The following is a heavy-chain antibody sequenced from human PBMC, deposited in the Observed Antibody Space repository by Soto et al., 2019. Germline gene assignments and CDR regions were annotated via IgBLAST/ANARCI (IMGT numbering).Heavy chain of an antibody. CDR2: IIPMLPVT. CDR1: GGTFNTYT. J-gene: IGHJ3*01. D-gene: IGHD2-2*01. Sequence: QVHLIQSGAEVKKPGSSVKVSCKAAGGTFNTYTLFWVRQAPGHGLEWMGRIIPMLPVTNSAQKFQGRLTLPAHKFTVTAFMELTSLTSDDTAVYYCSIGSWSAETFDVWGQGTMVTVSS. CDR3: SIGSWSAETFDV. V-gene: IGHV1-69*02.